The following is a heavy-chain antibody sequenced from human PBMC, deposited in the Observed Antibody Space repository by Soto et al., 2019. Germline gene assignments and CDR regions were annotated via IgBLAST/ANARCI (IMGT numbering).Heavy chain of an antibody. CDR3: SRGGGQPLIPTPISYKFDY. V-gene: IGHV4-34*01. CDR1: GGSFSGYY. D-gene: IGHD6-13*01. CDR2: INHSGRT. Sequence: SETLSLTCAVYGGSFSGYYWIWIRQPPGKGLEWIGEINHSGRTNYNPSPKSRVTISVDMSKNQFSLKLSSVTAADTAVYYCSRGGGQPLIPTPISYKFDYWGQGTLVTVSS. J-gene: IGHJ4*02.